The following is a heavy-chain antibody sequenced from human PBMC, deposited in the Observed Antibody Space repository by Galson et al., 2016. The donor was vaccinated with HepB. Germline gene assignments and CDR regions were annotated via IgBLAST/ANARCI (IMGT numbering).Heavy chain of an antibody. J-gene: IGHJ4*02. D-gene: IGHD4-17*01. CDR1: GGSISSAGYY. CDR2: IYYSGST. CDR3: ARGTVTTNSNFDN. Sequence: TLSLTCSVSGGSISSAGYYWSWIRQHPGKGLEWIGYIYYSGSTYYNASLKSRVTISVDSSKNQFSLKLSSATAADTAVYYCARGTVTTNSNFDNWGQGTLVIVSS. V-gene: IGHV4-31*03.